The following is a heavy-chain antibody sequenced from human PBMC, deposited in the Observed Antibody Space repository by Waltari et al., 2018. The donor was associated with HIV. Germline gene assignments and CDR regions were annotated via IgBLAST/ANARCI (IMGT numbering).Heavy chain of an antibody. Sequence: QVQLVESGGGVVQPGDVLRLSCAASGPDFGSDGMHWVRQAPGKGLEWLAANSYDGMKKYYGDSLRGRLTISRDNSKKTLYLQMNTLRPEDTAIYFCARDSSQVHWFGESLALWGQGTLVIVSS. CDR2: NSYDGMKK. V-gene: IGHV3-30*03. CDR3: ARDSSQVHWFGESLAL. CDR1: GPDFGSDG. J-gene: IGHJ4*02. D-gene: IGHD3-10*01.